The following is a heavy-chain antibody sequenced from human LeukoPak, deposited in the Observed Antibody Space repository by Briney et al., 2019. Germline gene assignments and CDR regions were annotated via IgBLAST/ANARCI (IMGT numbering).Heavy chain of an antibody. CDR3: ARLLNNDNAGDPDTFDM. Sequence: PSETLSLTCSVSGGPITRHYWSWIRQSPGKGLEWISYISYTGSTRYNPSFQSRVTISLDTSKTHFSLKLTSVTAADTAVYYCARLLNNDNAGDPDTFDMWGPGTMVTVSS. D-gene: IGHD4-17*01. CDR2: ISYTGST. V-gene: IGHV4-59*08. CDR1: GGPITRHY. J-gene: IGHJ3*02.